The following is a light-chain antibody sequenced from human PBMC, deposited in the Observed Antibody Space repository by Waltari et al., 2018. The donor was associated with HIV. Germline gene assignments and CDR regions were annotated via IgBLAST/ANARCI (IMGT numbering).Light chain of an antibody. CDR3: QSYDSSNRV. J-gene: IGLJ3*02. V-gene: IGLV6-57*04. CDR1: SGSIASKS. CDR2: EDN. Sequence: NFMLTQPHSVSESPGKTVTISCTRSSGSIASKSVQWYQQRPGRAPTTVIYEDNQRPAGVPDRFSGSIDSSSNSASLTISGLKTEDETDYYCQSYDSSNRVFGGGTKLTVL.